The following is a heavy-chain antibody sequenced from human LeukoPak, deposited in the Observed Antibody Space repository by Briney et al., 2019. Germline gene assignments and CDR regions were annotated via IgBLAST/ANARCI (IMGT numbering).Heavy chain of an antibody. V-gene: IGHV3-21*06. D-gene: IGHD6-19*01. CDR1: GFTFSSYS. CDR2: ISSSSSYI. Sequence: GGSLRLSCAASGFTFSSYSMNWVRQAPGKGLEWVSSISSSSSYIYYADSVKGRFTVSRDNARNSLYLQMNSLRAEDTAVYYCARPRGSSGWYGDGFDIWGQGTMVTVSP. J-gene: IGHJ3*02. CDR3: ARPRGSSGWYGDGFDI.